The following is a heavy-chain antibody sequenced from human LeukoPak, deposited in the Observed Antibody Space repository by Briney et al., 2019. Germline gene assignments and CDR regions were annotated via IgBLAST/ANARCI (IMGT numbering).Heavy chain of an antibody. CDR3: ARDFTYYYDSSLLY. D-gene: IGHD3-22*01. CDR1: GFTFSSYA. J-gene: IGHJ4*02. V-gene: IGHV3-23*01. CDR2: ISGSGGST. Sequence: PGGSLRLSCAASGFTFSSYAMSWVRQAPGKGLEWVSAISGSGGSTYYADSVKGRFTISRDNSKNTLYLQMNSLRAEDTAVYYCARDFTYYYDSSLLYWGQGTLVTVSS.